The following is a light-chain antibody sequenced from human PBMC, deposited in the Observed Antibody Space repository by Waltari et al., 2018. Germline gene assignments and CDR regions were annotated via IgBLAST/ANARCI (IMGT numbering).Light chain of an antibody. CDR2: AVS. CDR1: SSYAGNYKR. CDR3: SSYAGSSKGV. Sequence: QSALTQPAPVSGSPGQSITTSCTGTSSYAGNYKRVSWYQQNPGKAPKLMIYAVSKRPSGVSDRFSGSKSGDMASLTISGLQPEDEAEYFCSSYAGSSKGVFGGGTKVTVL. V-gene: IGLV2-23*02. J-gene: IGLJ2*01.